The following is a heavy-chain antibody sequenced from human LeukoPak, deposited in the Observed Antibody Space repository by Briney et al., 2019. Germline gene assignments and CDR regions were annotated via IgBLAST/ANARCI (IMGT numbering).Heavy chain of an antibody. J-gene: IGHJ3*02. CDR1: GFTFDDYA. CDR3: ARDRKYYYDSSGYLIDAFDI. V-gene: IGHV3-20*04. CDR2: LNWNGDST. D-gene: IGHD3-22*01. Sequence: GGSLRLSCAASGFTFDDYAMNWVRQAPGKGLEWVSGLNWNGDSTGYADSVKGRFTISRDNAKNTLYLQMNSLRAGDTAVYYCARDRKYYYDSSGYLIDAFDIWGQGTMVTVSS.